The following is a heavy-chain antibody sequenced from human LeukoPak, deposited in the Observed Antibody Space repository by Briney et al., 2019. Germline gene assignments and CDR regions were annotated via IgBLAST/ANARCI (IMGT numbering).Heavy chain of an antibody. CDR3: ARESGSYYPFDY. V-gene: IGHV4-34*01. CDR2: INHSGST. D-gene: IGHD1-26*01. J-gene: IGHJ4*02. CDR1: GGSFRGYY. Sequence: KPSETLSLTCAVYGGSFRGYYWSWIRQPPGKGLEWIGEINHSGSTNYNPSLKSRVTISVDTSKNQFSLKLSSVTAADTAVYYCARESGSYYPFDYWGQGTLVTVSS.